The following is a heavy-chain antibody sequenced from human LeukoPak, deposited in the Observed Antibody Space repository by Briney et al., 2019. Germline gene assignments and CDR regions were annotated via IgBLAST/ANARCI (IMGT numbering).Heavy chain of an antibody. Sequence: SETLSLTCAVSGGSFSGYYWSWIRQSPGKGLEWIGEINQNRVTKYSPSLKSRVTISVDTSKNQFSLKLSSVTAADTAVYYCASFIAAAGRLDYWGQGTLVTVSS. J-gene: IGHJ4*02. CDR1: GGSFSGYY. V-gene: IGHV4-34*01. CDR3: ASFIAAAGRLDY. CDR2: INQNRVT. D-gene: IGHD6-13*01.